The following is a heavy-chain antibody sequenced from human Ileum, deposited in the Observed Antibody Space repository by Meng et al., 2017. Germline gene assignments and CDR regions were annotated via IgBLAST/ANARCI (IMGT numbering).Heavy chain of an antibody. CDR2: IWSDGRSQ. Sequence: QVELGESGGGCFQPGTSLRLSCSASGIPFSASGMHWVRQAPGKGLEWVAMIWSDGRSQYYSDSVKGRFTISRDNSKNMVYLQMSGLRAEDTALYYCARDKGVTALDQWGQGSLVTVSS. V-gene: IGHV3-33*01. CDR3: ARDKGVTALDQ. J-gene: IGHJ5*02. CDR1: GIPFSASG. D-gene: IGHD5-18*01.